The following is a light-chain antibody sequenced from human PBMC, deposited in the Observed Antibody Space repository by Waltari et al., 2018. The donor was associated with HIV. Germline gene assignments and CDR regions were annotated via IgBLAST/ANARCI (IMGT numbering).Light chain of an antibody. V-gene: IGLV1-47*01. CDR2: RNE. CDR1: TPNIGIKY. Sequence: QSVLTQPPSASGTPGQRVTISCSGSTPNIGIKYVSWYQQVPGTAPKLLIYRNEQRPSGVPDRFSGSKSGTSASLAISGLRSEDEADYYCAVWDDSLSGWVFGEGTKLTVL. CDR3: AVWDDSLSGWV. J-gene: IGLJ3*02.